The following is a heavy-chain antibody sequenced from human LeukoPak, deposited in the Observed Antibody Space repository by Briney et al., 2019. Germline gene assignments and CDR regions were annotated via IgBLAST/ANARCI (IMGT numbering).Heavy chain of an antibody. D-gene: IGHD6-19*01. CDR1: GFTFSSYG. CDR3: AKRGYSSGWSPAYYFDY. Sequence: GGSLRLSCAASGFTFSSYGMHWVRQAPGKGLEWVAFIRYDGSNKYYADSVKGRFTISRDNSKNTLYLQMNSLRAEDTAVYYCAKRGYSSGWSPAYYFDYWGQGTLATVSS. J-gene: IGHJ4*02. V-gene: IGHV3-30*02. CDR2: IRYDGSNK.